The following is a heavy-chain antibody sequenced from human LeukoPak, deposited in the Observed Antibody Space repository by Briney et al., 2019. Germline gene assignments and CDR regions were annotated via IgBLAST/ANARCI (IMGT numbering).Heavy chain of an antibody. CDR2: FDPEDGET. J-gene: IGHJ5*02. V-gene: IGHV1-24*01. D-gene: IGHD3-3*01. CDR1: GYTLTELS. Sequence: ASVKVSCKVSGYTLTELSMHWVRQAPGKGLEWIGGFDPEDGETIYAQKFQGRVTMTEDTSTDTAYMELSSLRSEDTAVYYCATSSITIFGVALGDWFDPWGQGTLVTVSS. CDR3: ATSSITIFGVALGDWFDP.